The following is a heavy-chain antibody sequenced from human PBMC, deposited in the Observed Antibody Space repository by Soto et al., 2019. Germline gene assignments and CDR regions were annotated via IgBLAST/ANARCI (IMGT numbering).Heavy chain of an antibody. V-gene: IGHV5-10-1*01. CDR2: IDPSDSYT. J-gene: IGHJ6*02. CDR3: ARHESEPEGATIHYYYYYGMDV. Sequence: PGESLTISCQGSEYRFTSYLISWVRQLPGKGLEWMGRIDPSDSYTNYSPSFQGHVTISADKSISTAYLQWSSLKASDTAMYYCARHESEPEGATIHYYYYYGMDVWGQGTTVTVS. D-gene: IGHD5-12*01. CDR1: EYRFTSYL.